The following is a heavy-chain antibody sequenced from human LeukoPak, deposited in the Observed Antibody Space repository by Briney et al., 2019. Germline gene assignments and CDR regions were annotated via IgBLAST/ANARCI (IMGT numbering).Heavy chain of an antibody. V-gene: IGHV1-24*01. J-gene: IGHJ6*03. D-gene: IGHD1-26*01. CDR2: FDPEDGET. CDR1: GYTLTELP. Sequence: ASVKVSCKVSGYTLTELPMHWVRQAPGKGLEWMGGFDPEDGETIYAQKFQGRVTMTEDTSTDTAYMELSSLRSEDTAVYYCATGGVGSSLLYYYYMDVWGKGTTVTVSS. CDR3: ATGGVGSSLLYYYYMDV.